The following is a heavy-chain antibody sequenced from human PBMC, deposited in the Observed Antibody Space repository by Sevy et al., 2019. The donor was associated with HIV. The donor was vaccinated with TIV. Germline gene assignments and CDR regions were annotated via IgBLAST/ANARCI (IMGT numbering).Heavy chain of an antibody. V-gene: IGHV3-15*01. CDR3: FGSGSRDAFDI. D-gene: IGHD3-10*01. CDR2: IKSKTDGGTT. J-gene: IGHJ3*02. CDR1: GFTFSNAW. Sequence: GGSLRLSCAASGFTFSNAWMSWVRQAPGKGLEWVGRIKSKTDGGTTDYAAPVKGRFTISRDDSKNTLYLQMNSLKTEDTAVYYCFGSGSRDAFDIWGQGTMVTLSS.